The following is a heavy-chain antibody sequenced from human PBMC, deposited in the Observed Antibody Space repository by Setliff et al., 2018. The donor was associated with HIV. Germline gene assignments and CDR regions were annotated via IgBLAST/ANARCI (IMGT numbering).Heavy chain of an antibody. CDR1: GESFCGYY. CDR3: AREQWLVTRGYFDS. CDR2: INHSGST. J-gene: IGHJ4*02. Sequence: SETLSLTCAVYGESFCGYYWSWSRQPPGEGLEWIGEINHSGSTNYNPSLKSRVTISIDTSKNQFSVKLNFVTAADTAVYYCAREQWLVTRGYFDSWGQGMMVTVSS. V-gene: IGHV4-34*01. D-gene: IGHD6-19*01.